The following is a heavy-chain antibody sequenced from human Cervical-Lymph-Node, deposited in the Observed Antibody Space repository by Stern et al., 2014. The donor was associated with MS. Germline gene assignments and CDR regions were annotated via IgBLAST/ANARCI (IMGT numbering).Heavy chain of an antibody. V-gene: IGHV3-74*02. CDR2: INRDGTTI. CDR3: TKDTYGPEDY. D-gene: IGHD3-10*01. Sequence: EVHLVESGGGLVQPGGSLRLSCVASGFTFRNYWMHCVRQGPGKGLVWVARINRDGTTITHADSVKGRFTISRDNAKNTLYLQMNSLRVEDTAVYYCTKDTYGPEDYWGQGTSVTVSS. CDR1: GFTFRNYW. J-gene: IGHJ4*02.